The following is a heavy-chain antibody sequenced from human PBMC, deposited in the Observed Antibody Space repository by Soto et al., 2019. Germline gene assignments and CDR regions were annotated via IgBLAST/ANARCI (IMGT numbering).Heavy chain of an antibody. D-gene: IGHD6-13*01. CDR1: GGSISSYY. V-gene: IGHV4-59*08. CDR3: ARHRQPNYYYYYGMDV. J-gene: IGHJ6*02. CDR2: IYYSGNT. Sequence: QVQLQESGPGLVKPSETLSLTCTVSGGSISSYYWSWIRQPPGKGLEWIGYIYYSGNTNYNPSLKRRVTISLDTPKTQFSLKLSSVTAADTAVYYCARHRQPNYYYYYGMDVWGQGTTVTVSS.